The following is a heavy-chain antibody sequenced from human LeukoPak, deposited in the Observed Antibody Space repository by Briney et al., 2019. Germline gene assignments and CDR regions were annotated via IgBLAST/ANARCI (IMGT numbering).Heavy chain of an antibody. CDR3: AREVTYYDILTGYYRWFDP. Sequence: GGSLRLSCAASGLTFKNYWMNWVRQAPGKGLEWVSYISSSGSTIYYADSVKGRFTISRDNAKNSLYLQMNSLRAEDTAVYYCAREVTYYDILTGYYRWFDPWGQGTLVTVSS. J-gene: IGHJ5*02. D-gene: IGHD3-9*01. V-gene: IGHV3-48*04. CDR1: GLTFKNYW. CDR2: ISSSGSTI.